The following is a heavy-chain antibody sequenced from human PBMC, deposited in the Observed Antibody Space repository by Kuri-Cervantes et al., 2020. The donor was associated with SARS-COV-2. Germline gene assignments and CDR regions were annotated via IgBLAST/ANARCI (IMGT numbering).Heavy chain of an antibody. Sequence: GESLKISCAASGFTLSRYAMHWVRQAPGKGLEWVAVIWYDGSNKYYADSVKGRFTISRDNSKNTLFLQMSSLRAEDTAVYYCARDSPTSTPFDYWGQGTLVTVSS. CDR3: ARDSPTSTPFDY. CDR1: GFTLSRYA. V-gene: IGHV3-33*08. D-gene: IGHD2-2*01. J-gene: IGHJ4*02. CDR2: IWYDGSNK.